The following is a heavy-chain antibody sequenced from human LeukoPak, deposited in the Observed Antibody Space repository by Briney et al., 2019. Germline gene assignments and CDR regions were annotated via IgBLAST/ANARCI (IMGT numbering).Heavy chain of an antibody. CDR2: INPNSGGT. CDR3: ARLEMATMTVDY. J-gene: IGHJ4*02. V-gene: IGHV1-2*06. CDR1: GYTFTCYY. D-gene: IGHD5-24*01. Sequence: ASVKVSCKASGYTFTCYYMHWVRQAPGQGLEWMGRINPNSGGTNYAQKFQGRVTMTRDTSISTAYMELSRLRSDDTAVYYCARLEMATMTVDYWGQGTLVTVSS.